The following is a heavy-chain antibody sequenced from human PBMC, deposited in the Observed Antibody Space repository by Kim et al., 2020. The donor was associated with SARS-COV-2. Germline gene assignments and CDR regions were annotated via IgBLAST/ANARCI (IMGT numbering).Heavy chain of an antibody. J-gene: IGHJ4*02. Sequence: GESLKISCKGSGYSFTSYWISWVRQMPGKGLEWMGRIDPSDSYTNYSPSFQGHVTISADKSISTAYLQWSSLKASDTAMYYCAKTGYSGYDDFDYWGQGTLVTVSS. CDR3: AKTGYSGYDDFDY. V-gene: IGHV5-10-1*01. D-gene: IGHD5-12*01. CDR1: GYSFTSYW. CDR2: IDPSDSYT.